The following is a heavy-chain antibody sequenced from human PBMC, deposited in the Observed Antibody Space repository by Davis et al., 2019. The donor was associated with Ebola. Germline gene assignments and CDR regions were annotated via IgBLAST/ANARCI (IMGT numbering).Heavy chain of an antibody. V-gene: IGHV3-53*04. CDR3: ATGRGYSYGYNY. J-gene: IGHJ4*02. CDR1: GFTVSSNY. CDR2: IYSGGST. Sequence: GESLKISCAASGFTVSSNYMSWVRQAPGKGLEWVSVIYSGGSTYYADSVKGRFTISRRNSKNTLYLQMNSLRAEDTAVYYCATGRGYSYGYNYWGQGTLVTVSS. D-gene: IGHD5-18*01.